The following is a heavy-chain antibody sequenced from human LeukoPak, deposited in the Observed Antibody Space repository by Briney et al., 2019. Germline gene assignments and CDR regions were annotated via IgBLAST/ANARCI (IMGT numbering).Heavy chain of an antibody. CDR3: AKDHGWLQTNSEGIDY. V-gene: IGHV3-30*18. J-gene: IGHJ4*02. D-gene: IGHD5-24*01. Sequence: PRGSLRLSCAASVFTFSSYGMHWVRQAPGKGLEWVAVISYDGSNKYYADSVKGRFTISRDNSKNTLYVQMNSLRDEDTAVYSGAKDHGWLQTNSEGIDYWGQGTLVTVSS. CDR2: ISYDGSNK. CDR1: VFTFSSYG.